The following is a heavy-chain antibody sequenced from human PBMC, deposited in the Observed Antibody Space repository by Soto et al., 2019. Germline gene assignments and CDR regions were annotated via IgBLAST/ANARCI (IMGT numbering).Heavy chain of an antibody. D-gene: IGHD3-16*01. J-gene: IGHJ6*02. CDR2: IIPILGET. CDR1: GTIFSSYT. Sequence: QVQLVQSGAEVKKPGSSVRVSCKASGTIFSSYTISWVRQDAGQGLEWMGRIIPILGETNSAQKFQGRVTLTADKSTNTAYMELNSLRLEDTALYYCARGLGGRMDDWGQGTTVTVSS. V-gene: IGHV1-69*08. CDR3: ARGLGGRMDD.